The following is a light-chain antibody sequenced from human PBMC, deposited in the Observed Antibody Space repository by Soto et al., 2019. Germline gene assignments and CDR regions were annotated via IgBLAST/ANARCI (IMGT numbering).Light chain of an antibody. J-gene: IGKJ1*01. V-gene: IGKV3D-15*01. Sequence: TQSPATLSLSPGDRVPLSCRASQTVGRYLSWYQHSPGQGPRLLVYDASTRATGVPARFSGSGSGTEFTLTISSLQSEDFAVYYCQQYNNWPPWTFGQGTKVDI. CDR3: QQYNNWPPWT. CDR1: QTVGRY. CDR2: DAS.